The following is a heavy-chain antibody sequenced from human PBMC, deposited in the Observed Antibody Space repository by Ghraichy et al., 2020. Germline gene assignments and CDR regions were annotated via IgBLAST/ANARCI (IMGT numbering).Heavy chain of an antibody. CDR2: IYSGGST. J-gene: IGHJ6*03. V-gene: IGHV3-66*01. D-gene: IGHD3-10*01. CDR1: GFTVSSNY. CDR3: AREVRNYYYYMDV. Sequence: GESLRLSCAASGFTVSSNYMSWVRQTPGKGLQWVSVIYSGGSTYYADSVKGRFTISRDKSKNTLYLQMNSLRAEDTAVYYCAREVRNYYYYMDVWGKGTTVTVSS.